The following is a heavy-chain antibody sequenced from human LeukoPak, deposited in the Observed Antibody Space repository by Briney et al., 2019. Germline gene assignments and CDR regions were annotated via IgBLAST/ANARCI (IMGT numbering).Heavy chain of an antibody. Sequence: GALRLSCAASGFTFSSYDMHWVRQAPGKGLEWVSSIAITGDTYYLVSVKGRFTISRENAKNSLYPQMNSLRAGDTSVYYCTRGLTGGLDSWGQGTLVTVSS. CDR1: GFTFSSYD. CDR2: IAITGDT. D-gene: IGHD1-26*01. J-gene: IGHJ5*01. CDR3: TRGLTGGLDS. V-gene: IGHV3-13*04.